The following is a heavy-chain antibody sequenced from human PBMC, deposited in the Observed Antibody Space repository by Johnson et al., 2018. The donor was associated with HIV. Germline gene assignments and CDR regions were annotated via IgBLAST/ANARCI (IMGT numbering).Heavy chain of an antibody. D-gene: IGHD7-27*01. Sequence: QMQLVESGGGLVQPGKSLRLSCEASGFNFNHAWMSWVRQAPGKGLEWVAFIRYDGSNKDSADSVKGRFTISRDNSKNTLYLQMNSLRAEDTAVYYCAKSPLGRLREGAFDIWGQGTMVTVSS. J-gene: IGHJ3*02. CDR1: GFNFNHAW. CDR3: AKSPLGRLREGAFDI. CDR2: IRYDGSNK. V-gene: IGHV3-30*02.